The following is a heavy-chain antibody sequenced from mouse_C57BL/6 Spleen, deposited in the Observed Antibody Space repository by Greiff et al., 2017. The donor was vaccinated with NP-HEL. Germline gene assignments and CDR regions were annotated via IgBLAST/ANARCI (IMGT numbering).Heavy chain of an antibody. J-gene: IGHJ4*01. Sequence: LKQPGAELVRPGSSVKLSCKASGYTFTSYWMDWVKQRPGQGLEWIGNIYPSDSETHYNQKFKDKATLTVDKSSSTAYMQLSSLTSEDSAVYYCARSRLPYAMDYWGQGTSVTVSS. CDR3: ARSRLPYAMDY. CDR1: GYTFTSYW. CDR2: IYPSDSET. V-gene: IGHV1-61*01. D-gene: IGHD5-5*01.